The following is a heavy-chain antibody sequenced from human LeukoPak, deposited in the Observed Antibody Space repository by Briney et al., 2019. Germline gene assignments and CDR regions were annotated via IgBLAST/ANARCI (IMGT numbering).Heavy chain of an antibody. D-gene: IGHD1-26*01. Sequence: GGSLRLSCAASGFTFSSYSMLWVRQAPGKGLEWVSYISSSSSTIYYADSVKGRFTISRDNAKNSLFLQMNSLRAEGTAVYYCARGSSNSGSYYNWFDPWGQGTLVTVSS. J-gene: IGHJ5*02. CDR2: ISSSSSTI. CDR3: ARGSSNSGSYYNWFDP. CDR1: GFTFSSYS. V-gene: IGHV3-48*04.